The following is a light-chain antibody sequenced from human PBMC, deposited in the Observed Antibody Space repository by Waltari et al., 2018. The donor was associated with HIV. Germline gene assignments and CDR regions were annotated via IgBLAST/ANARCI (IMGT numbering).Light chain of an antibody. Sequence: QSVLTQPPSASGAPGQRVNISCSGSRYFLGRYSVNWYQQLPGAAPKLLIYINNQRPSGVPDRFSGSKSGTSASLAISGLQSDDEADYYCAIWDDSLNGWVFGGGTKLTVL. V-gene: IGLV1-44*01. CDR2: INN. CDR3: AIWDDSLNGWV. J-gene: IGLJ3*02. CDR1: RYFLGRYS.